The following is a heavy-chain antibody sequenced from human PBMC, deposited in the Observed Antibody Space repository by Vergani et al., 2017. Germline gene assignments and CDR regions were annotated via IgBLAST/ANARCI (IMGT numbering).Heavy chain of an antibody. J-gene: IGHJ4*02. V-gene: IGHV5-51*01. CDR2: IYPADSDT. Sequence: EVELVQSGPDMRKPGESLKISCKGSEYSFGNYWIGWVRQMPGKGLEWMGIIYPADSDTRYSPSFQGQDTISADKSISTASLQWDSLKASDPALYYCARHTTYTDSWGQGTLVTVSS. D-gene: IGHD1-1*01. CDR3: ARHTTYTDS. CDR1: EYSFGNYW.